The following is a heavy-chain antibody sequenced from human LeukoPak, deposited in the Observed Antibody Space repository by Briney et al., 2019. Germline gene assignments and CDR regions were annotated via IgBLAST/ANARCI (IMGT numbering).Heavy chain of an antibody. CDR3: AKENYDILTGYVPFDY. D-gene: IGHD3-9*01. Sequence: PGGSLRLSCAASGFTFSSYAMSWVRQAPGKGLEWVSAISGSGGSTYYADSVKGRFTISRDNSKNTLYLQMSSLRAEDTAVYYCAKENYDILTGYVPFDYWGQGTLVTVSS. CDR2: ISGSGGST. J-gene: IGHJ4*02. CDR1: GFTFSSYA. V-gene: IGHV3-23*01.